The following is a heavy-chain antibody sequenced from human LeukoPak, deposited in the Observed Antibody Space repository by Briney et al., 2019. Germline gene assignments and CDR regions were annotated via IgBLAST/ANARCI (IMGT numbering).Heavy chain of an antibody. Sequence: PGASVKVSCKASGGTFSSYAISWVRQAPGQGLEWIGGIIPIFGTANYAQKFQGRVTITADESTSTAYMELSSLRSEDTAVYYCARDHCSGGSCFYYFDYWGQGTLVTVSS. CDR2: IIPIFGTA. D-gene: IGHD2-15*01. CDR3: ARDHCSGGSCFYYFDY. CDR1: GGTFSSYA. V-gene: IGHV1-69*01. J-gene: IGHJ4*02.